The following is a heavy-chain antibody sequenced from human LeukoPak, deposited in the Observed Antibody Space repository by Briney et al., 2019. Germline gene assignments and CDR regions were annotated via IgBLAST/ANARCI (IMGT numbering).Heavy chain of an antibody. CDR2: ISSSSSYI. J-gene: IGHJ5*02. V-gene: IGHV3-21*01. CDR3: AKDGLYYYYDGSGGWFDP. CDR1: GFTFSSYS. Sequence: GGSLRLSCAASGFTFSSYSMNWVRQAPGEGLEWVSSISSSSSYIYYPDSVKGRFTISRDNSKNTLYLQMNSLRAEDTAVYYCAKDGLYYYYDGSGGWFDPWGQGTLVTVSS. D-gene: IGHD3-22*01.